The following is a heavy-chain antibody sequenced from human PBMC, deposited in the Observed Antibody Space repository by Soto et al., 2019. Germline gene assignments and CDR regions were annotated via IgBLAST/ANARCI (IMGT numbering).Heavy chain of an antibody. CDR1: GYTFTSYD. J-gene: IGHJ4*02. D-gene: IGHD3-10*01. CDR3: ARGGVFFFAAPTNPFDY. V-gene: IGHV1-8*01. Sequence: ASVKISCKASGYTFTSYDINWVRQATGQGLEWMGWMNPNSGNTGYAQKFQGRVTMTRNTSISTAYMELSSLRSEDTAVYYCARGGVFFFAAPTNPFDYGGQGTLVTVSS. CDR2: MNPNSGNT.